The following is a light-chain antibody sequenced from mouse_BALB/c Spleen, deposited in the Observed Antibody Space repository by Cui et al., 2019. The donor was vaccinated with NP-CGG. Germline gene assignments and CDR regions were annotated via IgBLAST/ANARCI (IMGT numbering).Light chain of an antibody. CDR1: TGAVTTSNY. V-gene: IGLV1*01. J-gene: IGLJ1*01. CDR3: ALWYSNHWV. Sequence: QDFATQDSALTTSPGETVTLTCRSSTGAVTTSNYANWVQEKPDHLFTGLIGGTNNRAPGVPARFSGSLIGDKAALTITGAQTEDEAIYFCALWYSNHWVFGGGTKLTVL. CDR2: GTN.